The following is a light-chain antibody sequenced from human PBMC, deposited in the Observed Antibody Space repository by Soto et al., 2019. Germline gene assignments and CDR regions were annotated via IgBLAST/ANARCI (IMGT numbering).Light chain of an antibody. J-gene: IGKJ1*01. CDR2: GAS. Sequence: EIVMTQSPATLSVSPGEGATLSCRASQNVDSNLAWYQQKPGQGPRLLIFGASTRATGIPARFRGSGSGTEFTLTITILQSEDFAVYYCHQYNNWPLWTFGQGTKVEIK. CDR1: QNVDSN. V-gene: IGKV3-15*01. CDR3: HQYNNWPLWT.